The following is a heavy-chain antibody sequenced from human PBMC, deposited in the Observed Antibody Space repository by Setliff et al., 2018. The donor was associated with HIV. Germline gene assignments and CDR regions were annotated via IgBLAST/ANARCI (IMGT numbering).Heavy chain of an antibody. V-gene: IGHV1-3*01. J-gene: IGHJ4*02. Sequence: ASVKVSCKASGYTFTSYAMHWVRQAAGQRLEWMGWINAGNGNTKYSQKFQGRVTITRDTSASTAYMELSSLRSEDTAVYYCARSRTEERLFDYWGQGTLVTVSS. CDR2: INAGNGNT. CDR3: ARSRTEERLFDY. D-gene: IGHD1-1*01. CDR1: GYTFTSYA.